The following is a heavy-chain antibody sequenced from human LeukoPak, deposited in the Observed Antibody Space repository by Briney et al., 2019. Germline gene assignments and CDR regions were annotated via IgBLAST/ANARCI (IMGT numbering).Heavy chain of an antibody. CDR1: GFTFSSYG. CDR3: ARGEMATILDY. Sequence: GGSLRLSCAGSGFTFSSYGMHWVRQAPGKGLEWVAVISYDGSNKYYADSVKGRFTISRDNSKNTLYLQMNSLRAEDTAVYYCARGEMATILDYWGQGTLVTVSS. CDR2: ISYDGSNK. D-gene: IGHD5-24*01. V-gene: IGHV3-30*19. J-gene: IGHJ4*02.